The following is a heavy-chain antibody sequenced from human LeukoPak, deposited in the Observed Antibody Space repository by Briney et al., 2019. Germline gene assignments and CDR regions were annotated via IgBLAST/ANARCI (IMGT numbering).Heavy chain of an antibody. V-gene: IGHV1-18*01. CDR3: ARVVRGDCHTGTCFSWFDP. CDR1: GYTFISYG. Sequence: ASVKVSCKASGYTFISYGITWLRQAPGQGPEWMGWISPNNGKTDSAQNFQGRVSMATDTSTDTAYMELRRLSSDDTAVYYCARVVRGDCHTGTCFSWFDPWGQGTLVIVSS. J-gene: IGHJ5*02. D-gene: IGHD3-10*02. CDR2: ISPNNGKT.